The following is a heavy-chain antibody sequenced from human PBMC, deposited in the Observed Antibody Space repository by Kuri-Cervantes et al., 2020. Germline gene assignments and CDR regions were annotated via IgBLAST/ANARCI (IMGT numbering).Heavy chain of an antibody. J-gene: IGHJ4*02. V-gene: IGHV4-39*07. CDR2: IYYSGST. CDR1: GGSISSSSYY. Sequence: SETLSLTCTVSGGSISSSSYYWGWIRQPPGKGLEWIGSIYYSGSTYYNPSLKSRVTISVDTSKNQFSLKLSSVTAADTAVYYCARDLLPYYWGQGTLVTVSS. D-gene: IGHD1-26*01. CDR3: ARDLLPYY.